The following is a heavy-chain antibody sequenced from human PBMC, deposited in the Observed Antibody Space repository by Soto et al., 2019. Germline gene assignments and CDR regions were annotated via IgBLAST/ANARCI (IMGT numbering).Heavy chain of an antibody. CDR2: IDPRAGGA. V-gene: IGHV1-46*01. J-gene: IGHJ3*02. D-gene: IGHD3-22*01. CDR1: GYTFTTYY. CDR3: ARAGYYDSSGYDGFDI. Sequence: QVQLVQSGAEVKKPGASVRVSCKASGYTFTTYYLHWLRQAPGQGLEWMGIIDPRAGGASHAQNFQGRVTMTRDTSTRTVYMDLRSLRSEDTAVYYCARAGYYDSSGYDGFDIWGQGTMVTVSS.